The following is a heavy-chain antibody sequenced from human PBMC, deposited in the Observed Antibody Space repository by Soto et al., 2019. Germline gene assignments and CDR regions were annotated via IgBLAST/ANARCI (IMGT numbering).Heavy chain of an antibody. J-gene: IGHJ4*02. Sequence: ASGKVSCKASGYTFTSYGISWVRQAPGQGLEWMGWISAYNGNTNYAQKPQGRVTMTTDTSTSTAYMELRSLRSDDTAVYYCARDRRDSSGYYPGYWGQGTLVTVSS. CDR1: GYTFTSYG. CDR3: ARDRRDSSGYYPGY. V-gene: IGHV1-18*01. D-gene: IGHD3-22*01. CDR2: ISAYNGNT.